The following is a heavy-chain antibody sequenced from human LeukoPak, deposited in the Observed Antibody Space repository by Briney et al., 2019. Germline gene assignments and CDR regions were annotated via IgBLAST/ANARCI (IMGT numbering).Heavy chain of an antibody. CDR2: ISGSGGST. V-gene: IGHV3-23*01. J-gene: IGHJ5*02. D-gene: IGHD2-2*01. CDR1: GYSISSGYY. Sequence: ETLSLTCAVSGYSISSGYYWIWIRQPPGKGLEWVSAISGSGGSTYYADSVKGRFTISRDNSKNTLYLQMNSLRAEDTAVYYCAKKEGVSTSLGWFDPWGQGTLVTVSS. CDR3: AKKEGVSTSLGWFDP.